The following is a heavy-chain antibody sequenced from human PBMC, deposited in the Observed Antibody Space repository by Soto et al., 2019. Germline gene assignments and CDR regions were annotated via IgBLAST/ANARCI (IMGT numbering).Heavy chain of an antibody. J-gene: IGHJ2*01. V-gene: IGHV1-18*01. D-gene: IGHD2-15*01. CDR1: GYTFSDYA. CDR3: VRCYCSVGSCYACWHFDL. Sequence: QVQLVQSGGEVKKPGVSVKVSCQASGYTFSDYAISWVRQAPGQGLEWMGWISASTRNTDQAQNFQGRVIMTLDTSTNTAYMELRSLRSDDTAVYYCVRCYCSVGSCYACWHFDLWGRGTLVTVSS. CDR2: ISASTRNT.